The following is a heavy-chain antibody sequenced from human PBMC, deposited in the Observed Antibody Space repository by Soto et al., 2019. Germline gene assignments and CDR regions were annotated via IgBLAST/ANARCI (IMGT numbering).Heavy chain of an antibody. J-gene: IGHJ4*02. Sequence: QVQLVQSGAEVKKPGSSVKVSCKASGGTFSSYAISWVRQAPGQGLEWMGGIIPIFGTTNYAQKLKGRVTIIADESTSTDYMELSSLRSEDTAVYYCASLRAVGGWYGVDSWGQGTLVTVSS. CDR3: ASLRAVGGWYGVDS. CDR1: GGTFSSYA. V-gene: IGHV1-69*01. D-gene: IGHD6-19*01. CDR2: IIPIFGTT.